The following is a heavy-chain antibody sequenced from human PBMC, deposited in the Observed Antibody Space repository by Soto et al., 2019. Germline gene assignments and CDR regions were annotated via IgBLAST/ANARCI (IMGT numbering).Heavy chain of an antibody. Sequence: SETLSLTCAVYGGSFSGYYWSWIRQPPEKGLEWIGEINHSGSTNYNPSLKSRVTISVDTSKNQFSLKLSSVTAADTAVYYCARTVSGWYVYWGQGTLVTVSS. V-gene: IGHV4-34*01. J-gene: IGHJ4*02. CDR2: INHSGST. CDR3: ARTVSGWYVY. CDR1: GGSFSGYY. D-gene: IGHD6-19*01.